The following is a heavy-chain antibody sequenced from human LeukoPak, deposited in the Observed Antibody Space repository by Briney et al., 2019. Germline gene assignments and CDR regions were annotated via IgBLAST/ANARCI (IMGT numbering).Heavy chain of an antibody. D-gene: IGHD3-10*01. J-gene: IGHJ5*02. CDR1: GFTFSSYW. V-gene: IGHV3-74*01. CDR2: IKSDGST. Sequence: PGGSLRLSCAASGFTFSSYWMHWVRHTPGKGLMWVSRIKSDGSTIYSDSVKGRFTISRDNAKNMVYLQMNSLRAEDTAMYYCARAITYFYGSVTYDWFDLWGQGTLVTVSS. CDR3: ARAITYFYGSVTYDWFDL.